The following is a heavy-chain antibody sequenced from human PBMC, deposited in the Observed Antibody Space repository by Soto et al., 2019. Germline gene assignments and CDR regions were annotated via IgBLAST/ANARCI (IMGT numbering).Heavy chain of an antibody. Sequence: GGSLRLSCAASGFTFSSYWMSWVRQAPGKGLEWVANIKQDGSEKYYVDSVKGQFTISRDNAKNSLYLQMNSLRAEDTAVYYCARGKPLHPRYSSSSSFSTSPYYYYGMDVWGQGTTVTVSS. J-gene: IGHJ6*02. CDR2: IKQDGSEK. D-gene: IGHD6-6*01. CDR1: GFTFSSYW. V-gene: IGHV3-7*04. CDR3: ARGKPLHPRYSSSSSFSTSPYYYYGMDV.